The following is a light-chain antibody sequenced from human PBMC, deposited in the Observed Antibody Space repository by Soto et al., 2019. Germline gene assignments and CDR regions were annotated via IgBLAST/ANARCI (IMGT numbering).Light chain of an antibody. CDR3: SSHTTRSTYV. CDR1: SRDIGFFNY. CDR2: EVT. J-gene: IGLJ1*01. V-gene: IGLV2-14*01. Sequence: QSVLTQPASVSGSPGQSITISCTGTSRDIGFFNYVSWYQQFPGNAPKLIIFEVTNRPSGVSNRFSASKSGNTASLTISGLQAEDGADYYCSSHTTRSTYVFGTGTKVTVL.